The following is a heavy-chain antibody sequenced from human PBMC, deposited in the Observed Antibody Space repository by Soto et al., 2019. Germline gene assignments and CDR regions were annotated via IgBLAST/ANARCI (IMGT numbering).Heavy chain of an antibody. Sequence: LSLTCTVSGGSISSGDYYWSWIRQPPGKGLEWIGYIYYSGSTYYNPSLKSRVTISVDTSENQFSLKLSSVTAADTAVYYCARDTRGYSYGYPDPYYYYGMDVWGQGTTVTVSS. CDR2: IYYSGST. V-gene: IGHV4-30-4*01. CDR1: GGSISSGDYY. CDR3: ARDTRGYSYGYPDPYYYYGMDV. J-gene: IGHJ6*02. D-gene: IGHD5-18*01.